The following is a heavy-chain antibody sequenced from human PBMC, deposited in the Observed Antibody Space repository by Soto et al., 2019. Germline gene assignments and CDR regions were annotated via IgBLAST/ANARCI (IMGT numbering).Heavy chain of an antibody. J-gene: IGHJ4*02. CDR1: GGSISSSSYY. CDR3: ARLVYDILTGFDY. V-gene: IGHV4-39*01. Sequence: SETLSLTCTVSGGSISSSSYYWGWIRQPPGKGLEWIGSIYYSGSTYYNPSLKSRVTISVDTSKNKFSLKLSSVTAADTAVYYCARLVYDILTGFDYWGQGTQVTVSS. D-gene: IGHD3-9*01. CDR2: IYYSGST.